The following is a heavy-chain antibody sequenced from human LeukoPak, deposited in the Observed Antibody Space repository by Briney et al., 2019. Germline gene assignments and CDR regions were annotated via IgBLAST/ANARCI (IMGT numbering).Heavy chain of an antibody. CDR2: ISSSSSYI. CDR1: GFTFSSYA. Sequence: GGSLRLSCAASGFTFSSYAMSWVRQAPGKGLEWVSAISSSSSYIYYADSVKGRFTISRDNAKNSLYLQMNSLRAEDTAVYYCARDLSDWGRTPIDYWGQGTLVTVSS. CDR3: ARDLSDWGRTPIDY. J-gene: IGHJ4*02. D-gene: IGHD7-27*01. V-gene: IGHV3-21*01.